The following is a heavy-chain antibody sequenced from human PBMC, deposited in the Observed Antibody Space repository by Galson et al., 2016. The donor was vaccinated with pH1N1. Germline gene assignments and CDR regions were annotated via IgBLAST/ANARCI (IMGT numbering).Heavy chain of an antibody. V-gene: IGHV3-30-3*01. CDR3: AREDWSYADTYYGMDV. J-gene: IGHJ6*02. Sequence: LRLSCAASGFTFDTFAMHWVRQNPGKGLEWVAFISYNGHDQSYANSVKGRFTVSRDNSKNTLYLQMTSLRPEDTALYYCAREDWSYADTYYGMDVWGQGTTVTVSS. D-gene: IGHD3-16*01. CDR2: ISYNGHDQ. CDR1: GFTFDTFA.